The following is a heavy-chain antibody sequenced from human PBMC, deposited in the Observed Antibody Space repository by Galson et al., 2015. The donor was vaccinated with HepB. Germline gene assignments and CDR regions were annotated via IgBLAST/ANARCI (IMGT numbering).Heavy chain of an antibody. J-gene: IGHJ4*02. CDR1: GFTFSSRG. V-gene: IGHV3-23*01. Sequence: SLRLSCAASGFTFSSRGLSWVRQPPGKGLEWVAVISGNGGNIHYADSVKGRFTISRDNSKNTLYLQMKSLRADDTATYYRVSNQYIRGSYFNFDNWGQGTRVTVSP. CDR2: ISGNGGNI. CDR3: VSNQYIRGSYFNFDN. D-gene: IGHD3-16*01.